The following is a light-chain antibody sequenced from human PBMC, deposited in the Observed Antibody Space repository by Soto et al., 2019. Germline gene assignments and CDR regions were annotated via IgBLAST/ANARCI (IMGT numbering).Light chain of an antibody. J-gene: IGLJ1*01. CDR3: SSFAGSNNFPYV. V-gene: IGLV2-8*01. CDR2: EIN. CDR1: SSDVGAYDY. Sequence: QSALTQPPSASGSPGQSVTISCTGTSSDVGAYDYVSWYQQHPGKAPKLMIYEINERPSGVPDRFSGSKSGNTASLTVSGLQAEDEAGYYCSSFAGSNNFPYVFGTGTKVTVL.